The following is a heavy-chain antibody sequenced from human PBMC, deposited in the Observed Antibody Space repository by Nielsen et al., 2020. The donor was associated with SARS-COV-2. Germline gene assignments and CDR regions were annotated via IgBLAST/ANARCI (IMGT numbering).Heavy chain of an antibody. CDR3: ARVLGVARDLGWFDP. CDR1: GGSISSGGYY. J-gene: IGHJ5*02. CDR2: IYYSGST. Sequence: SETLSLTCTVSGGSISSGGYYWSWIRQHPGKGLEWIGYIYYSGSTYYNPSLKSRVTISVDTSKNQFSLKLSSVTAADTAVYYCARVLGVARDLGWFDPWGQGTLVTVSS. D-gene: IGHD2-15*01. V-gene: IGHV4-31*03.